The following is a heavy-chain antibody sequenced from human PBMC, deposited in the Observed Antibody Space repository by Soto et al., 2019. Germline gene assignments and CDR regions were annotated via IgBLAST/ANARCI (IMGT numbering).Heavy chain of an antibody. J-gene: IGHJ6*02. CDR3: ASLHSSGWSEDYYYGMDV. CDR1: GGSISSGDYY. D-gene: IGHD6-19*01. CDR2: IYYSGST. Sequence: SETLSLTCTVSGGSISSGDYYWRWLRQPPGKGLEWIGYIYYSGSTNYNPSLKSRVTISVDTSKNQFSLKLSSVTAADTAVYYCASLHSSGWSEDYYYGMDVWGQGTTVTVSS. V-gene: IGHV4-61*08.